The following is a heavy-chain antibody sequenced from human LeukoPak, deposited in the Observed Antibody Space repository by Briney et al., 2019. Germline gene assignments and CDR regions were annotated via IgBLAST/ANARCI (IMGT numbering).Heavy chain of an antibody. D-gene: IGHD4-17*01. V-gene: IGHV2-5*01. CDR3: AHSGTVTTPHDAFDI. CDR2: IYWNDDK. J-gene: IGHJ3*02. Sequence: SGPTLVNPTQTLTLTCTYSGFSLSTSGVGVGWIRQPPGKALEWLALIYWNDDKRYSPSLKSRLTITKDTSKNQVVLTMTNMDPVDTATYYCAHSGTVTTPHDAFDIWGQGTMVTVSS. CDR1: GFSLSTSGVG.